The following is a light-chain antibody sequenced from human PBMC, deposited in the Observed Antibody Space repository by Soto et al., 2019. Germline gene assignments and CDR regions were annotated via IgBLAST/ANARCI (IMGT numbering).Light chain of an antibody. V-gene: IGLV2-23*01. CDR1: SSDVGSYNL. CDR3: CSYADSSTYV. Sequence: QSVLTQPASVSGSPGQSITISCTGTSSDVGSYNLVSWYQQHPGEAPKLMIYEGSKRPSGVSNRFSGSKSGNTASLTISGLQAEDDADYYCCSYADSSTYVFGTGTNVTV. J-gene: IGLJ1*01. CDR2: EGS.